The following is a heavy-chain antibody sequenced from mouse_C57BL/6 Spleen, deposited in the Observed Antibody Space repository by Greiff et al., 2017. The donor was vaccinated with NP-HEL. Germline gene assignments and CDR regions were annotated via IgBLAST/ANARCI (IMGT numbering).Heavy chain of an antibody. D-gene: IGHD3-2*02. V-gene: IGHV5-4*01. J-gene: IGHJ4*01. CDR3: ARDDSSGYGAMDY. CDR1: GFTFSSYA. Sequence: EVKLVESGGGLVKPGGSLKLSCAASGFTFSSYAMSWVRQTPEKRLEWVATISDGGSYTYYPDNVKGRFTISRDNAKNNLYLQMSHLKSEDTAMYYCARDDSSGYGAMDYWGQGTSVTVSS. CDR2: ISDGGSYT.